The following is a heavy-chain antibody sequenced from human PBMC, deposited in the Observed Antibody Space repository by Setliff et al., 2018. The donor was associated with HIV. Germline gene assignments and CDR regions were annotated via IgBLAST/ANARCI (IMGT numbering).Heavy chain of an antibody. J-gene: IGHJ2*01. CDR2: IYYSGST. V-gene: IGHV4-59*01. CDR3: ARDQTDGGNGEWRFRPRDYWYFDL. CDR1: GGSLSSYY. D-gene: IGHD2-15*01. Sequence: SETLSLTCTVYGGSLSSYYWSWIRQPPGKGLEWIGYIYYSGSTNYNPSLKSRVTISVDTSKNQFSLKLSSVTAADTAVYYCARDQTDGGNGEWRFRPRDYWYFDLWGRGTLVTVSS.